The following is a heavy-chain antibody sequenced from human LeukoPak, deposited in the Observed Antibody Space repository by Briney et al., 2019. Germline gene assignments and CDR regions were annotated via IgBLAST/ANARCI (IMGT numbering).Heavy chain of an antibody. V-gene: IGHV4-4*07. CDR1: GGSISAYY. J-gene: IGHJ5*02. Sequence: SETLSLTCSVSGGSISAYYWSWIRQPAGKGLEWIGRIYTSGSTNYNPSLKSRVSISVDKSKNQFSLKLSSVTAADTAVYYCASTSKGHPYGDSNWFDPWGQGTLVTVSS. D-gene: IGHD4-17*01. CDR2: IYTSGST. CDR3: ASTSKGHPYGDSNWFDP.